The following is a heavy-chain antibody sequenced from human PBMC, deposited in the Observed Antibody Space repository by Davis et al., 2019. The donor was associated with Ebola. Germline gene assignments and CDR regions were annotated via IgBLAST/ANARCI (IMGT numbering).Heavy chain of an antibody. V-gene: IGHV5-10-1*01. CDR3: ASRPMTTDAFDI. Sequence: PGGSLRLSCKGSGYSFTSYWISWVRQLPGKGLEWMGRIDPSDSYTNYSPSFQGHVTISADKSISTAYLQWSSLKASDTAMYYCASRPMTTDAFDIWGQGTMVTVSS. CDR1: GYSFTSYW. D-gene: IGHD4-17*01. J-gene: IGHJ3*02. CDR2: IDPSDSYT.